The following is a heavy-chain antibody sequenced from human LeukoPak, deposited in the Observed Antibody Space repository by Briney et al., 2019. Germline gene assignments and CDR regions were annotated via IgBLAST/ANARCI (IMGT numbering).Heavy chain of an antibody. J-gene: IGHJ3*02. V-gene: IGHV4-34*01. D-gene: IGHD3-16*02. CDR1: GGSFRGYY. CDR2: INRGGST. Sequence: SETLSLTCAADGGSFRGYYWSWIRQPPGKGVEWIGEINRGGSTNYNPSLKSRATISLDTSKSQFSLKLSSVTAADTAVYYCGLGGAIIPDAFDIWGPGTMVTVSS. CDR3: GLGGAIIPDAFDI.